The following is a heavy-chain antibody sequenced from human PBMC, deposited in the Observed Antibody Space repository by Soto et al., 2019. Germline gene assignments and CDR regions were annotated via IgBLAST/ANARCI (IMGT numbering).Heavy chain of an antibody. D-gene: IGHD3-3*01. Sequence: GGSLRLSCAASGYTFSDYYMSWIRQAPGKGLEWISYIDTSGTKIYYADSVKGRFTITRDNAKNSLYLEMNSLRDEDTAVYYCASHYDMWSGYLSPVDYWGQGTPVTVSS. J-gene: IGHJ4*02. V-gene: IGHV3-11*01. CDR2: IDTSGTKI. CDR1: GYTFSDYY. CDR3: ASHYDMWSGYLSPVDY.